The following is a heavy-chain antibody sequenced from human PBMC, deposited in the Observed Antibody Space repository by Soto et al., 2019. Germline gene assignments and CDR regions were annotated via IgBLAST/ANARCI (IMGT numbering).Heavy chain of an antibody. J-gene: IGHJ4*02. CDR3: ARASNDGGGAIGY. CDR2: MNPNSGNT. Sequence: GASVKVSCKASGYTFTSHDINWVRQATGQGLEWMGWMNPNSGNTGYAQKFQGRVTMTKNTSISTAYMELSSLRSEDTAVYYCARASNDGGGAIGYWGQGTLVTVSS. D-gene: IGHD4-4*01. CDR1: GYTFTSHD. V-gene: IGHV1-8*01.